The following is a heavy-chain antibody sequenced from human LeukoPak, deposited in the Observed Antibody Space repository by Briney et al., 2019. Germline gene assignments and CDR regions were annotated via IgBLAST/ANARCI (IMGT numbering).Heavy chain of an antibody. CDR2: INPDGSTT. CDR3: ARDVGATAFGY. D-gene: IGHD1-26*01. Sequence: GGSLRLSCAASGFTLSTYWMHWVRQAPGKGLVWVSRINPDGSTTTYADSVEGRFTISRDNAKNTLYLQMSSLRAEDTAVYYCARDVGATAFGYWGQGTLVTVSS. J-gene: IGHJ4*02. V-gene: IGHV3-74*01. CDR1: GFTLSTYW.